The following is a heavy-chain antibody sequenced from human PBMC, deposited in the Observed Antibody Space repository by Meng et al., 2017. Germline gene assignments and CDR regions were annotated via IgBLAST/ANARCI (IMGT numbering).Heavy chain of an antibody. V-gene: IGHV1-2*06. D-gene: IGHD6-25*01. Sequence: VQLVQSGAEVKKPGASVKVSCKPSGYNFPDYYIHWVRRAPGQGLEWMGRINPKSGDTHYAQKFQARVTMTGDTFISTAYMELSGLRSDDTAMYYCARDEDISAAGKLFGDYWGQGTLVTVSS. CDR2: INPKSGDT. CDR3: ARDEDISAAGKLFGDY. CDR1: GYNFPDYY. J-gene: IGHJ4*02.